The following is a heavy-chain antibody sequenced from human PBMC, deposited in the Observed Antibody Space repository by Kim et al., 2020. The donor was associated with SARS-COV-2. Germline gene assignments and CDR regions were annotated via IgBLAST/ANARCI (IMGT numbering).Heavy chain of an antibody. V-gene: IGHV3-23*01. Sequence: SLDTTSNADAVKGRLPISRDNSKNTLYLQMNSLRAEDTAVYYCAGPWGYWGQGTLVTVSS. CDR3: AGPWGY. D-gene: IGHD7-27*01. J-gene: IGHJ4*02. CDR2: SLDTT.